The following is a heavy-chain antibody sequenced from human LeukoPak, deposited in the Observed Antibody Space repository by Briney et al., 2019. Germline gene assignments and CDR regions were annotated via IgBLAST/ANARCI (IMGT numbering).Heavy chain of an antibody. CDR1: GYTFTSYG. V-gene: IGHV1-18*04. CDR2: ISAYNGNT. D-gene: IGHD2-2*01. CDR3: ARDRYCSSTSCPPGSWFDP. Sequence: GASVKVSCKASGYTFTSYGISWVRQAPGQGREWMGWISAYNGNTNYAQKLQGRVTMTTDTSTSTAYMELRSLRSDDTAVYYCARDRYCSSTSCPPGSWFDPWGQGTLVTVSS. J-gene: IGHJ5*02.